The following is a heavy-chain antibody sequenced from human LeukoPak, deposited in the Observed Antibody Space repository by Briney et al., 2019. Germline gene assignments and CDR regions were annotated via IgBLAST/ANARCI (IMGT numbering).Heavy chain of an antibody. J-gene: IGHJ6*02. CDR3: ARGYSSGWLPYYYYGMDV. CDR2: MNPNSGNT. Sequence: ASVKVSCKASGYTFTSYDINWVRQATGQGLEWMGWMNPNSGNTGYAQKFQGRVTMTRNTSISTAYMELSSLRSEDTAVYYCARGYSSGWLPYYYYGMDVWGQGTTVTVSS. V-gene: IGHV1-8*01. CDR1: GYTFTSYD. D-gene: IGHD6-19*01.